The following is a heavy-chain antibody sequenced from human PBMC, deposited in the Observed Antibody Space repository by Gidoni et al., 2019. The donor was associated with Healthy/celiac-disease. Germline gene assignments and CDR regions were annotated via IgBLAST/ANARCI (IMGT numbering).Heavy chain of an antibody. D-gene: IGHD5-12*01. CDR1: GFTFSNAW. V-gene: IGHV3-15*01. Sequence: EVQLVESGGGLVKPGGSLRLSCAASGFTFSNAWMSWVRQAPGKGLEWVGRIKSKTDGGTTDYAAPVKGRFTISRDDSKNTLYLQMNSLKTEDTAVYYCTTDVDNRGYDSGIDAFDIWGQGTMVTVSS. J-gene: IGHJ3*02. CDR2: IKSKTDGGTT. CDR3: TTDVDNRGYDSGIDAFDI.